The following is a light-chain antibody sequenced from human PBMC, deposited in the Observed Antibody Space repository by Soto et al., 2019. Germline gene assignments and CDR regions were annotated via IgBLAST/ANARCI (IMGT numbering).Light chain of an antibody. J-gene: IGLJ3*02. Sequence: QAVVTQDPSLTVSPGGTVTLTCASSTGAVATGHYPYWFQQKPGQAPRTLIYDTNNRHSWNPARFSGSLLGGKPALTLSGAQTEDEAEYYCSRSYSGIRVFGGGTKVTVL. CDR1: TGAVATGHY. CDR2: DTN. CDR3: SRSYSGIRV. V-gene: IGLV7-46*01.